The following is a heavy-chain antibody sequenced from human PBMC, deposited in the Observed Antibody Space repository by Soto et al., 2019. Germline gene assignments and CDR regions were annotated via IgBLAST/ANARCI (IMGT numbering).Heavy chain of an antibody. D-gene: IGHD6-13*01. CDR2: IYHGGSA. CDR1: SGSVNSSNW. V-gene: IGHV4-4*02. J-gene: IGHJ4*02. CDR3: AREPAAAGTFDY. Sequence: QVQLRESGPGLVKPSGTLFLTCAVSSGSVNSSNWWSWVRQPPGKGLEWIGEIYHGGSANYNPSLRSRVTMSVDKSKNQVFLQLSSVTAADTAVYYCAREPAAAGTFDYWGQGTLVTVSS.